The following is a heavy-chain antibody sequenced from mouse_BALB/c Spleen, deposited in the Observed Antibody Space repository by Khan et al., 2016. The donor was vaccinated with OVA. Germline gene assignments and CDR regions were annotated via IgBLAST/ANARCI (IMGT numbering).Heavy chain of an antibody. D-gene: IGHD2-10*01. CDR1: GFSLTNYG. CDR2: IWNDGST. J-gene: IGHJ4*01. CDR3: ARQPYYHYYVMDY. V-gene: IGHV2-6-1*01. Sequence: QVQLKQSGPGLVAPSQSLSITCTISGFSLTNYGVHWVRQPLGKGLEWLVAIWNDGSTTYNSALKSSLTISKDNSKSQVFLKMNSLLADDTAMYDRARQPYYHYYVMDYWGQGTTVTVSS.